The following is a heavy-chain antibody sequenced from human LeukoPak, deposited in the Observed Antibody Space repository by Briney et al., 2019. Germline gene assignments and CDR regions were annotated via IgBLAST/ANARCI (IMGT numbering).Heavy chain of an antibody. J-gene: IGHJ3*02. D-gene: IGHD5-18*01. CDR1: GDGVSSNSAA. CDR2: TYYRSKWYN. V-gene: IGHV6-1*01. Sequence: SQTLSLTCVISGDGVSSNSAAWNWIRQSPSRGLEWLGRTYYRSKWYNDYAVSVKSRITINPDTSKNQFSLQLNSVTPEDTAVYYCARDRIGYSYGRPATAFDIWGQGTMVTVSS. CDR3: ARDRIGYSYGRPATAFDI.